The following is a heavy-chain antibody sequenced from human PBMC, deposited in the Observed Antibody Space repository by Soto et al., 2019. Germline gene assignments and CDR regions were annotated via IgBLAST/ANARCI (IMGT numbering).Heavy chain of an antibody. CDR3: ATSDSRKSYFLYH. V-gene: IGHV3-23*01. CDR2: TTGTGIST. D-gene: IGHD6-13*01. J-gene: IGHJ5*02. CDR1: GFTFSSYA. Sequence: GGSLRLSCAASGFTFSSYAMTWVRQAPGTGLEWVSATTGTGISTYYADSVKGRFTISRDNSKNTLYLQMNSLRAEDTALYYCATSDSRKSYFLYHWGQGTQFTVSS.